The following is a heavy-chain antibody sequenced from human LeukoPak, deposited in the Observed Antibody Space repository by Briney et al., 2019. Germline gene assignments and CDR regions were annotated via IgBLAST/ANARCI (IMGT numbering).Heavy chain of an antibody. D-gene: IGHD2-2*01. CDR2: ISSSSSYI. CDR1: GFTFSSYS. J-gene: IGHJ4*02. V-gene: IGHV3-21*01. CDR3: ERDWYCSSTSCPLDY. Sequence: GGSLRLSCASSGFTFSSYSMKWVREAPGRGREWVSSISSSSSYIYYADSVKGRFTISRDNAKNSLYLQMNSLRAEDTAVYYCERDWYCSSTSCPLDYWGQGTLVTVSS.